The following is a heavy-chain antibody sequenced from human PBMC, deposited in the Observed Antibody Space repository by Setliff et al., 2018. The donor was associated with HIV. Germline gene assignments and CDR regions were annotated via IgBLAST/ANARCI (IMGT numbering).Heavy chain of an antibody. CDR3: ARVWFGGLEALKH. D-gene: IGHD3-10*01. J-gene: IGHJ1*01. CDR1: GFTFNNYW. CDR2: IMQEGGEG. V-gene: IGHV3-7*01. Sequence: GGSLRLFCAASGFTFNNYWMSWVRQAPGKGLEWVANIMQEGGEGYCVDSVKGRFTLSRDDAKNSLYLQLNSLRAEDTAVYYCARVWFGGLEALKHWGQGTLVTVS.